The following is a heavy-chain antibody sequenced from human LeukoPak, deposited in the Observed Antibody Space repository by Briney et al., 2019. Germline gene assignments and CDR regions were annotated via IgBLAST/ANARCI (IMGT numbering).Heavy chain of an antibody. CDR3: ARLSGGLYYDSSGYSSFDY. J-gene: IGHJ4*02. D-gene: IGHD3-22*01. V-gene: IGHV1-8*03. CDR1: GYTFTSYG. CDR2: MNPNSGNT. Sequence: ASVKVSCKASGYTFTSYGINWVRQATGQGLEWMGWMNPNSGNTGYAQKFQGRVTITRNTSISTAYMELSSLRSEDTAVYYCARLSGGLYYDSSGYSSFDYWGQGTLVTVSS.